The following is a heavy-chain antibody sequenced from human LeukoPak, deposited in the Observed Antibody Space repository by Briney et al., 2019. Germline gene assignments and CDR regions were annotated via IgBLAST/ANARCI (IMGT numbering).Heavy chain of an antibody. CDR2: IRYEGSNK. CDR3: AKDAVAGI. V-gene: IGHV3-30*02. D-gene: IGHD6-19*01. J-gene: IGHJ4*02. Sequence: GGSLRLSCAASGFTFSSYGMHWVRQAPGKGLEWVAFIRYEGSNKYYADSVKDRFTISRDNSKNTLDLQMNSLRAEDTAVYYCAKDAVAGIWGQGTLVTVSS. CDR1: GFTFSSYG.